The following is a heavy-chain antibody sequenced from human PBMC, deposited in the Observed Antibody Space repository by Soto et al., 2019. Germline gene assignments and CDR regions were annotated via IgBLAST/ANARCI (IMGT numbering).Heavy chain of an antibody. J-gene: IGHJ4*02. Sequence: GGSLRLSCAASGFTFSDFGMSWVRQAPGKGLEWVSVISASGDATYYAASVKGRFTLSRDNPKNTQYLQMNSLTVADTAVYYCAKKVTIYAVDPADYWGQGTQVTVSS. V-gene: IGHV3-23*01. D-gene: IGHD3-3*01. CDR3: AKKVTIYAVDPADY. CDR2: ISASGDAT. CDR1: GFTFSDFG.